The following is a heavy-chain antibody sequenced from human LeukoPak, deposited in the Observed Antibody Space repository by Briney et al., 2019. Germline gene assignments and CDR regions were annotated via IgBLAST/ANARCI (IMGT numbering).Heavy chain of an antibody. CDR2: VTDSGST. J-gene: IGHJ6*03. V-gene: IGHV4-34*01. Sequence: SETLSLTCAVYGGSFSGYYWSWIRQPPGKGLGWIGEVTDSGSTNYNPSLKSRVTISVDTSKNQFSLELSSVTAADTAVYYCARGPYYYGSGSRDYYYMDVWGKGTTVTVSS. CDR3: ARGPYYYGSGSRDYYYMDV. D-gene: IGHD3-10*01. CDR1: GGSFSGYY.